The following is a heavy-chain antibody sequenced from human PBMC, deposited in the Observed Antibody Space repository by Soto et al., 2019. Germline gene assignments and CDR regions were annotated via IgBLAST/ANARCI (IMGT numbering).Heavy chain of an antibody. V-gene: IGHV5-51*01. CDR3: ARVGYCSSTSCYDFDY. CDR1: GYSFTSYW. D-gene: IGHD2-2*03. CDR2: IYPGDSDT. Sequence: GESLKISCKGSGYSFTSYWIGWVRQMPGKGLEWMGIIYPGDSDTRYSPSFQGQVTISADKSISTAYLQWSSLKVSDTAMYYCARVGYCSSTSCYDFDYWGQGTLVTVSS. J-gene: IGHJ4*02.